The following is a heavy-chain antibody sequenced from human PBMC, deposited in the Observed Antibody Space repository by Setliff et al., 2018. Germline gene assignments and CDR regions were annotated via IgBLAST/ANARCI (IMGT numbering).Heavy chain of an antibody. V-gene: IGHV3-48*01. D-gene: IGHD3-3*01. Sequence: GGSLRLSCAASGFTFSSYSMNWVRQAPGKGLEWVSYISSSSSTIYYADSVKGRFTISRDNAKNPLYLQMNSLRAEDTAVYYCARGPTIFGAIYYMDVWGKGTTVTVSS. CDR1: GFTFSSYS. CDR3: ARGPTIFGAIYYMDV. J-gene: IGHJ6*03. CDR2: ISSSSSTI.